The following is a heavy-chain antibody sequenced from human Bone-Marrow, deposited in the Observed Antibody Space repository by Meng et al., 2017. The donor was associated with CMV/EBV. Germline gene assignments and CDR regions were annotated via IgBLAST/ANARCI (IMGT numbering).Heavy chain of an antibody. J-gene: IGHJ4*02. CDR3: ASHTHYAGNPPGTHHC. V-gene: IGHV3-74*03. D-gene: IGHD4-23*01. Sequence: GGTLRLSCAVSEFTFRSYWMHWVRQAPGKGLVWVSRIDSDGRITTYADSVKGRFTISRDNSNNILYLQMDSLRADDTAVYYCASHTHYAGNPPGTHHCWGQGTLVTVSS. CDR1: EFTFRSYW. CDR2: IDSDGRIT.